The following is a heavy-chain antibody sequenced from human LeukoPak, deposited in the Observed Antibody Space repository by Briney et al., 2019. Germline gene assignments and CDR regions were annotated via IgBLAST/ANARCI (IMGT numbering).Heavy chain of an antibody. CDR2: VSYEGTIK. Sequence: GGSLRLSCSASGFTFSGFGMHWVRQAPGKGLEWVAVVSYEGTIKYYSDSAKGRFTISRDNSNSLISLQMNDLTTEDTAVYYCAREKFDSWGQGTLVTVSP. J-gene: IGHJ5*01. CDR3: AREKFDS. V-gene: IGHV3-33*05. CDR1: GFTFSGFG.